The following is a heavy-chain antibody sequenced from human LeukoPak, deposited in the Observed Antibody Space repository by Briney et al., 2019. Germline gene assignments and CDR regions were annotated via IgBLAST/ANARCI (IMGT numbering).Heavy chain of an antibody. V-gene: IGHV1-3*01. CDR2: INAGNGNT. CDR1: GYTFTNYA. Sequence: ASVKVSCKASGYTFTNYAIHWVRQAPGQRLEWMAWINAGNGNTKYSQKFQGRVTVTRDTSASTAYMELRSLRSDDTAVYYCARDHSRYDSSGYIGYWGQGTLVTVSS. J-gene: IGHJ4*02. CDR3: ARDHSRYDSSGYIGY. D-gene: IGHD3-22*01.